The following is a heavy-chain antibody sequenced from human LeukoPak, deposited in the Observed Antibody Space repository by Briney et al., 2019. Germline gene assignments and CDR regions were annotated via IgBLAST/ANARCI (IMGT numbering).Heavy chain of an antibody. CDR2: IIPIFGTA. D-gene: IGHD2-21*02. J-gene: IGHJ4*02. CDR1: GGTFSSYA. V-gene: IGHV1-69*05. Sequence: SVKVSCEASGGTFSSYAISWVRQAPGQGLEWMGGIIPIFGTANYAQKFQGSVTITTDESTSTAYMELSSLRSEDTAVYYCASAARRHSEAYCGGDCYPYYFDYWGQGTLVTVSS. CDR3: ASAARRHSEAYCGGDCYPYYFDY.